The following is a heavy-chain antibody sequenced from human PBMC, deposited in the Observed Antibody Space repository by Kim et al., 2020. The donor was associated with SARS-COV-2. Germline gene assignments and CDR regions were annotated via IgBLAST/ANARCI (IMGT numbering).Heavy chain of an antibody. V-gene: IGHV1-8*01. CDR2: MNPNSGNT. CDR1: GYTFTSYD. Sequence: ASVKVSCKASGYTFTSYDINWVRQATGQGLEWMGWMNPNSGNTGYAQKFQGRVTMTRYTSISTAYMELSSLRSEDTAVYYCARGFGWDIVVVPAAYNWFDPWGQGTLVTVSS. J-gene: IGHJ5*02. D-gene: IGHD2-2*01. CDR3: ARGFGWDIVVVPAAYNWFDP.